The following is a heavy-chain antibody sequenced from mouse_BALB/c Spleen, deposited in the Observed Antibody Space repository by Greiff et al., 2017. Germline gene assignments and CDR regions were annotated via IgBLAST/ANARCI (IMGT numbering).Heavy chain of an antibody. CDR1: GFSLTSYG. CDR3: ARWLLPFMDY. V-gene: IGHV2-2*02. J-gene: IGHJ4*01. D-gene: IGHD2-3*01. Sequence: VMLVESGPGLVQPSQSLSITCTVSGFSLTSYGVPWVRQSPGKGLEWLGVIWSGGSTDYNAAFISRLSISKDNSKSQVFFKMNSLQANDTAIYYCARWLLPFMDYWGQGTSVTVSS. CDR2: IWSGGST.